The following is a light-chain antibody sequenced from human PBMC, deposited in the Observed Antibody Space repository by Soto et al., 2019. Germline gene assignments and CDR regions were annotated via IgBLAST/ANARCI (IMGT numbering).Light chain of an antibody. CDR2: EVS. CDR1: SSDVAGYNY. V-gene: IGLV2-14*01. Sequence: QSALTQPASVSGSPGQSITISCTGTSSDVAGYNYVSWYQQHPGTAPKLIIYEVSNRPSGVSNRFSGSKSGNTASLTISGLQAEDEADYYCNSFTSSSTFVFGTGTKLTVL. CDR3: NSFTSSSTFV. J-gene: IGLJ1*01.